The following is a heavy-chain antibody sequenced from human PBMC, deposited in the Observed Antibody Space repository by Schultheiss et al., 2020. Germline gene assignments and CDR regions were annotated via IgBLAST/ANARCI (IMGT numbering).Heavy chain of an antibody. CDR1: GFSLTTSGMC. CDR2: SDWDGDK. V-gene: IGHV2-70*17. CDR3: ARTSYGGNSAFDY. Sequence: SGPTLVKPTQTLTMTCTFSGFSLTTSGMCISWIRQPPGKALEWLARSDWDGDKFYNSSLKTRLTISKDTSKNQVVLSMTNMEPVDTATYYCARTSYGGNSAFDYWGQGTLGTVSS. D-gene: IGHD4-23*01. J-gene: IGHJ4*02.